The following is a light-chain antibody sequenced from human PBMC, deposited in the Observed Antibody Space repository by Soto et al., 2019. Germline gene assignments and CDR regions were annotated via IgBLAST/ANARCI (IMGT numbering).Light chain of an antibody. CDR2: YDS. Sequence: SYELTQSPSVSVAPEKTATITCGGNNIGNKRVHWYRQKPGQAPVLLISYDSDRPSGIPERFSGANSGNTATLTIIRVEAGDEADYYCQVWDIMTDNYVFGSGTKLTVL. CDR1: NIGNKR. J-gene: IGLJ1*01. V-gene: IGLV3-21*04. CDR3: QVWDIMTDNYV.